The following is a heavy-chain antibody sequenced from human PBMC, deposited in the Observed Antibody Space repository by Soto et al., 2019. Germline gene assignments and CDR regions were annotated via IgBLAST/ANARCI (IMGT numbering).Heavy chain of an antibody. CDR3: AKASGCFWEFHY. CDR1: GVTCSRYA. V-gene: IGHV3-23*01. Sequence: EVQLLESGGGLVQPGGSLRLPCAASGVTCSRYAMSWVRQAPGKGLEWVSAITGSGGSAYYADSVKGRFTISRDHSKNTLYLKMNCLRAEDTAVYYCAKASGCFWEFHYLGQGTLVAHSS. J-gene: IGHJ4*02. CDR2: ITGSGGSA. D-gene: IGHD3-10*01.